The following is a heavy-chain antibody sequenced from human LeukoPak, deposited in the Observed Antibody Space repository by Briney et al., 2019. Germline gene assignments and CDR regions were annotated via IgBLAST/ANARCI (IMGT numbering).Heavy chain of an antibody. V-gene: IGHV3-7*01. CDR1: GFTFSNFW. CDR2: INRDGDAK. J-gene: IGHJ4*02. Sequence: GGSLRLSCEVSGFTFSNFWMSWVRQAPGKGLEWVANINRDGDAKNYADSVKGRFTISRDNAKNSVYLQMNSLRDEDTAVYYCAKESPELYDYWDQGTLVTVSS. CDR3: AKESPELYDY. D-gene: IGHD3-10*01.